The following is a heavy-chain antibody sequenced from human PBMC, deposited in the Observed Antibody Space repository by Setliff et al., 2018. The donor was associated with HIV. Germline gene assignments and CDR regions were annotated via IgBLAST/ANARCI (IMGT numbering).Heavy chain of an antibody. CDR1: GGSFSGYY. Sequence: SETLSLTCAVYGGSFSGYYWSWIRQTPGKGLAWIGEINHSGITKYNPSLKRRVTISVDTSKNQFSLKLRSVTATDTAVYYCARVPGYSSGTSYMDVWGKGTTVTVSS. D-gene: IGHD6-19*01. J-gene: IGHJ6*03. CDR2: INHSGIT. V-gene: IGHV4-34*01. CDR3: ARVPGYSSGTSYMDV.